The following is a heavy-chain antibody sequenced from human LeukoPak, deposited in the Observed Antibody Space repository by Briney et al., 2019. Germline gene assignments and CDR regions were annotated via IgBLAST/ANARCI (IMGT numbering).Heavy chain of an antibody. CDR3: AKSHVVRGRYYYMDV. CDR2: ISGSGGST. V-gene: IGHV3-23*01. CDR1: GFTFSSYA. D-gene: IGHD3-10*01. J-gene: IGHJ6*03. Sequence: GGSLSLSCAASGFTFSSYAMSWVRQAPGKGLEWVSAISGSGGSTYYADSVKGRFTISRDNSKNTLYLQMNSLRAEDTAVYYCAKSHVVRGRYYYMDVWGKGTTVTVSS.